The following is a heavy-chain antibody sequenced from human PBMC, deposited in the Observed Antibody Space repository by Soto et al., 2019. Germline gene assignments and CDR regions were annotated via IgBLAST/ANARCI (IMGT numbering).Heavy chain of an antibody. V-gene: IGHV1-8*01. D-gene: IGHD2-8*01. J-gene: IGHJ4*02. CDR1: GYTFTSYD. CDR3: VKDRQHDGLWPFEH. Sequence: ASVKVSCKASGYTFTSYDINWVRQATGQGLEWMGWMNPNSGNTGYAQKFQGRVTMTRNTSISTAYMELSSLRSEDTAVYYCVKDRQHDGLWPFEHWGQGTLVTVSS. CDR2: MNPNSGNT.